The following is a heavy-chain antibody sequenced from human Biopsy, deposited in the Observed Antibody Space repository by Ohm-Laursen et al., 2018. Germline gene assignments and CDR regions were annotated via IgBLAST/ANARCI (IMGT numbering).Heavy chain of an antibody. D-gene: IGHD1-26*01. V-gene: IGHV4-59*08. Sequence: SETLSLTCIVSGGSTSLYYWGWIRRPPGKRLEYLGNIYYTGNTNYNPSLKSRATISIDTSKNEFSLNLTSVTATDTAVYYCARLSLYNGSYYWGYWGQGTLVTVSS. J-gene: IGHJ4*02. CDR2: IYYTGNT. CDR1: GGSTSLYY. CDR3: ARLSLYNGSYYWGY.